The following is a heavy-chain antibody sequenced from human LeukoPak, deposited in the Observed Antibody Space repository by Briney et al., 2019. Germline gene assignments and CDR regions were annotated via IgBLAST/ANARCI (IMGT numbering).Heavy chain of an antibody. CDR2: FYPEDGET. CDR1: GYTLTELS. V-gene: IGHV1-24*01. Sequence: GASVKVSCKVSGYTLTELSMHWVRQAPGKGLEGMGGFYPEDGETIHAQKFQGRVTMTEDTSTDTAYMELSSLRSEDTAVYYCATRGCSGGSCYSYFDYWGQGTLVTVSS. J-gene: IGHJ4*02. CDR3: ATRGCSGGSCYSYFDY. D-gene: IGHD2-15*01.